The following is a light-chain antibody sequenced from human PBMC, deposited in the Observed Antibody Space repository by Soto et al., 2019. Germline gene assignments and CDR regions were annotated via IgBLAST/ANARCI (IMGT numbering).Light chain of an antibody. CDR2: DAS. CDR3: QVRDVWPS. CDR1: QTVSSS. J-gene: IGKJ1*01. V-gene: IGKV3-11*01. Sequence: IVLTQSPVTLALSPGESAVLSCRASQTVSSSLAWYQHKPGQAPRLFIYDASKRAPGIPARFTGSGSGTYFTLNISSLEPEDLAVYYWQVRDVWPSFGQGTKVEIK.